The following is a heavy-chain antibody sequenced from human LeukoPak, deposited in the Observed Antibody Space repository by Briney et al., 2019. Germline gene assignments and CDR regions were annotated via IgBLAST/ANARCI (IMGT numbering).Heavy chain of an antibody. CDR3: AGRWNSGIYYSIDV. J-gene: IGHJ6*03. V-gene: IGHV4-34*01. CDR1: GGSFDTYY. Sequence: PSETLSLTCAVYGGSFDTYYWSWIRQSPGRGLEWIWEINPGGMINYNPPLMSRVTISIDTSNNRFSLNLSYITGADTAGYYFAGRWNSGIYYSIDVWGTGTTVTVSS. CDR2: INPGGMI. D-gene: IGHD1-7*01.